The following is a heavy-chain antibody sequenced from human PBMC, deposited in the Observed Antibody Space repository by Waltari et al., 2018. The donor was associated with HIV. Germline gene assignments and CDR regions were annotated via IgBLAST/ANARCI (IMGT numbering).Heavy chain of an antibody. CDR2: IYISGST. V-gene: IGHV4-4*07. CDR3: ARENILLLFGESYYNYYGMDV. Sequence: QVQLQESGPGLVKPSETLSLTCTVSGGSIRGYYCSWIRPPAGKGLEWIGQIYISGSTNYNPSLKSRVTMSLDASKNLFSLKMRSVTAADTAVYYCARENILLLFGESYYNYYGMDVWGQGTTVTVSS. CDR1: GGSIRGYY. D-gene: IGHD3-10*01. J-gene: IGHJ6*02.